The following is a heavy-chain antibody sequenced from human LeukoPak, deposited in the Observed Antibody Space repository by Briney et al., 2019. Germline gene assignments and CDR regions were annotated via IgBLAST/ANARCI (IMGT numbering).Heavy chain of an antibody. V-gene: IGHV4-59*01. CDR2: IYYSGST. D-gene: IGHD2/OR15-2a*01. CDR1: GGSISSYY. Sequence: PSETLSLTCTVSGGSISSYYWSCTRKPPGKGLEWIGYIYYSGSTNYNPSLKSRVTISVDTSKNQFSLKLSSVTAADTAVYYCARKNQGLGPDYWGQGTLVTVSS. CDR3: ARKNQGLGPDY. J-gene: IGHJ4*02.